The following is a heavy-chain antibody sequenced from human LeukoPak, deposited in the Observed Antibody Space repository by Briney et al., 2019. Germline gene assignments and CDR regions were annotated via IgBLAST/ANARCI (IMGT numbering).Heavy chain of an antibody. J-gene: IGHJ3*02. CDR2: ISGSSSYM. CDR1: GFNFNTYN. Sequence: PGGSLRLSCGVSGFNFNTYNMNWVRQAPGKGLEWVSTISGSSSYMYYADSVKGRFTISRDNAKNSLYLQMNSLRVEDTAVYYCVRVGTSFDIWGQGTMVTVSS. D-gene: IGHD7-27*01. V-gene: IGHV3-21*01. CDR3: VRVGTSFDI.